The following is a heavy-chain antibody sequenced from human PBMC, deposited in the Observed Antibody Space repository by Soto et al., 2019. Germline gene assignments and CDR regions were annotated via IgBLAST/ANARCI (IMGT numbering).Heavy chain of an antibody. J-gene: IGHJ5*02. CDR1: GFTFSTYG. V-gene: IGHV3-23*01. CDR2: ISGSGSNT. CDR3: ARAQGYCSTTSCLDLGGWFDP. Sequence: GESLKISCAASGFTFSTYGMSWVRQAPGKGLEWVSGISGSGSNTHYADSVKGRFTISRDNSKNTLYLQMNSLRAEDTAIYYCARAQGYCSTTSCLDLGGWFDPWGQGIMVTVSS. D-gene: IGHD2-2*01.